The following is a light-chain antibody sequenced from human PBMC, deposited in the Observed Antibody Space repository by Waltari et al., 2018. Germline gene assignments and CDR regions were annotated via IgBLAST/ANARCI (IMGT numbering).Light chain of an antibody. CDR1: SSDVGSHNF. CDR3: CSYAGGSPRWV. CDR2: EDN. J-gene: IGLJ3*02. Sequence: QSALTQPASVSGSPGQSITISCTESSSDVGSHNFVSWYQQHPGKAPKVMIYEDNKRPAWLSNRCSGSKSGNTASLTISGLQADDEADYYCCSYAGGSPRWVFGGGTKLTVL. V-gene: IGLV2-23*01.